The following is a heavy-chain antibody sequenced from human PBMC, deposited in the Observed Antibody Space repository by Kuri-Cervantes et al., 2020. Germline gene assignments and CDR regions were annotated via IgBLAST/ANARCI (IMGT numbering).Heavy chain of an antibody. D-gene: IGHD3-10*01. CDR3: VRVFGTTFRFRHYYYGMDV. CDR1: GFSFSSYW. Sequence: GRSLRLSCAASGFSFSSYWMHLVRQAPGKGLVWVSLINSDGSSTSHADSVKGRFTISRDNAKNTLYLQMNSLRAEDTAVYYCVRVFGTTFRFRHYYYGMDVWGQGTTVTVSS. J-gene: IGHJ6*02. V-gene: IGHV3-74*01. CDR2: INSDGSST.